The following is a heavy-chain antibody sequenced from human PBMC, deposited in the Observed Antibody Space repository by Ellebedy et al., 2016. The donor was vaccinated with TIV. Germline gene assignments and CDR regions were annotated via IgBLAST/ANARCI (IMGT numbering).Heavy chain of an antibody. J-gene: IGHJ4*02. Sequence: GGSLRLSXAASGFTFSSYGMHWVRQAPGKGLEWVAVISYDGSNKYYADSVKGRFTISRDNSKNTLYLQMNSLRAEDTAVYYCAKGDDVRYFDYWGQGTLVTVSS. CDR3: AKGDDVRYFDY. D-gene: IGHD3-10*01. CDR1: GFTFSSYG. CDR2: ISYDGSNK. V-gene: IGHV3-30*18.